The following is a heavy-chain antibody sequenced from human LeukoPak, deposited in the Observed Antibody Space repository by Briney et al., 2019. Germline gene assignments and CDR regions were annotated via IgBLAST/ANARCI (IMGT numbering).Heavy chain of an antibody. CDR3: ARDKSVRLGELSLFASAFDI. Sequence: GGSLRLSCTASGCTFSNYTMNWVRQAPGKGLEWVSSISSGSSYIYYADSVKGRFTISRDNANNSLYLQMNSLRAEDTAVYYCARDKSVRLGELSLFASAFDIWGQGTMGTVSS. D-gene: IGHD3-16*02. CDR1: GCTFSNYT. CDR2: ISSGSSYI. V-gene: IGHV3-21*01. J-gene: IGHJ3*02.